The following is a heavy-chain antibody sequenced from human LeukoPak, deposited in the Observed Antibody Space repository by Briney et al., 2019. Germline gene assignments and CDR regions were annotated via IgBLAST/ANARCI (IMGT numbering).Heavy chain of an antibody. Sequence: SETLSLTCTVSGGTISSSSYYWGWIRQPPGKGLEWIGSIYYSGSTYYNPSLKSRVTISVDTSKNQFSLRLSSVTAADTAVYYCARGPYYAILTGIPRGNWFDPWGQGTLVTVSS. CDR1: GGTISSSSYY. CDR3: ARGPYYAILTGIPRGNWFDP. V-gene: IGHV4-39*07. J-gene: IGHJ5*02. CDR2: IYYSGST. D-gene: IGHD3-9*01.